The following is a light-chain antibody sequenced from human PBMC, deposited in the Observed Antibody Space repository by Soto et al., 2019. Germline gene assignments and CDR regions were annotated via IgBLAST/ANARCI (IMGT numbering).Light chain of an antibody. CDR1: QSVGTN. J-gene: IGKJ2*01. V-gene: IGKV3-15*01. Sequence: SLFLYPGERATHSYRAKQSVGTNLVWYQHKPGQAPRPLIYGASSRATCIPARFSASGSGTEFTLTISSLQSEESATYYCQQANSFPRPLGQGTKVDIK. CDR3: QQANSFPRP. CDR2: GAS.